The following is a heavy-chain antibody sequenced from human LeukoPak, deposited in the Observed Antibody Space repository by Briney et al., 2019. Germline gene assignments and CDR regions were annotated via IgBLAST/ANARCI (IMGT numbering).Heavy chain of an antibody. CDR1: GFTLSSYS. CDR3: ASNYDFWSGYYDY. CDR2: ISSSSYM. V-gene: IGHV3-21*01. D-gene: IGHD3-3*01. Sequence: GGSLRLSCAASGFTLSSYSMNWVRQAPGKGLEWVSSISSSSYMYYADSVKGRFTISRDNAKNSLYLQMNSLRPEDTAVYYCASNYDFWSGYYDYWGQGTLVTVSS. J-gene: IGHJ4*02.